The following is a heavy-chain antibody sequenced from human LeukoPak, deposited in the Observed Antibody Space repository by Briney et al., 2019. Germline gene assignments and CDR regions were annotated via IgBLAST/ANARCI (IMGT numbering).Heavy chain of an antibody. D-gene: IGHD3-10*01. CDR1: GFIFSSYG. CDR3: AKDPAPVLLWFGELARHFDY. J-gene: IGHJ4*02. V-gene: IGHV3-48*01. Sequence: GGSLRLSCAASGFIFSSYGMNWVRQAPGKGLEWVSYISSSSSTIYYADSVKGRFTISRDNAKNSLYLQMNSLRAEDTAVYYCAKDPAPVLLWFGELARHFDYWGQGTLVTVSS. CDR2: ISSSSSTI.